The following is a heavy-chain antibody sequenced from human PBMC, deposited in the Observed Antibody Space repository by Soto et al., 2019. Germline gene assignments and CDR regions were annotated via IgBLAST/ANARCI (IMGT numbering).Heavy chain of an antibody. V-gene: IGHV1-2*04. CDR2: INPNSGGT. CDR1: GYTFTGYY. J-gene: IGHJ6*02. CDR3: ARGDCGGDCYPRGGYYGMDV. Sequence: ASVKVSCKASGYTFTGYYMHWVRQAPGQGLEWMGWINPNSGGTNYAQKFQGWVTMTRDTSISTAYMELSRLRSDDTAVYYCARGDCGGDCYPRGGYYGMDVWGQGTTVTVYS. D-gene: IGHD2-21*02.